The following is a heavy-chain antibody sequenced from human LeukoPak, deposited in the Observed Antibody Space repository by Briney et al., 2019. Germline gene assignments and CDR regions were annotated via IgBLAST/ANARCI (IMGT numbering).Heavy chain of an antibody. J-gene: IGHJ5*02. V-gene: IGHV1-69*04. CDR1: GGTFSSYA. CDR3: ARDFRKGRTSAEMMFDP. Sequence: SVKVSCKASGGTFSSYAISWVRQAPGQGLEWMGRIIPILGIANYAQKFQGRVTITADKSTSTAYMELSSLRSEDTAVYYCARDFRKGRTSAEMMFDPWGQGTLVTVSS. CDR2: IIPILGIA. D-gene: IGHD2-2*01.